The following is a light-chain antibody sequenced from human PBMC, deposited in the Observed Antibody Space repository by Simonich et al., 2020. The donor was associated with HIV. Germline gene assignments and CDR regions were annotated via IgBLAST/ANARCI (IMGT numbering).Light chain of an antibody. Sequence: IVMTQSPLSLPVTPGEPASISCRSSQSLLGNNGLNYLDWYLQKPGQSPQLLIYLGSNRASGVPDRFSGSGSGTDFTLKISRVGAEDVGVYYCMQALQTPFTFGPGTKVDIK. V-gene: IGKV2-28*01. CDR2: LGS. J-gene: IGKJ3*01. CDR3: MQALQTPFT. CDR1: QSLLGNNGLNY.